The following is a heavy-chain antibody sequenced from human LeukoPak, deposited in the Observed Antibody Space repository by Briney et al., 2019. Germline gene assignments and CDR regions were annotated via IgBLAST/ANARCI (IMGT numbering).Heavy chain of an antibody. V-gene: IGHV4-39*07. D-gene: IGHD2-8*02. J-gene: IGHJ5*02. CDR3: ARNCTADNDVSRRDKWFDP. CDR1: GGSVSSYSHY. Sequence: PSETLSLTCTVSGGSVSSYSHYWAWISQPPGKGLEWIGSIYYSGSTHYNPSLKRRVTILVDTSKNQFSLKLESVTAADTALYYCARNCTADNDVSRRDKWFDPWGHGTLVTVSS. CDR2: IYYSGST.